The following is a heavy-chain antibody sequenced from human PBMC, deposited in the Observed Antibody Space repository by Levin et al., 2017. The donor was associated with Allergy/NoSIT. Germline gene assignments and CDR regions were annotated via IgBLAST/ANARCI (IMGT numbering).Heavy chain of an antibody. CDR1: GGSFSGYY. CDR3: ARGLGSRDGSKYYYYGMDV. D-gene: IGHD2-15*01. J-gene: IGHJ6*02. V-gene: IGHV4-34*01. CDR2: INHTGST. Sequence: SETLSLTCAVYGGSFSGYYWSWIRQPPGKGLEWIGEINHTGSTNYSPSLKIRVTISVDTSKNQLSLKLSFVTAADTAVYYCARGLGSRDGSKYYYYGMDVWGQGTTVIVSS.